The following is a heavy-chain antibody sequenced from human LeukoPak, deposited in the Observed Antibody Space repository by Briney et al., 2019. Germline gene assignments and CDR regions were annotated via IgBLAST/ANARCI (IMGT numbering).Heavy chain of an antibody. J-gene: IGHJ6*02. CDR1: GFTFSSYA. V-gene: IGHV3-30*04. CDR2: ISYDGSNK. Sequence: GGSLRLSCAASGFTFSSYAMHWVRQAPGKGLEWVAVISYDGSNKYYADSVKGRFTISRDNSKNTLYLQMNSLRAEDTAVYYCARDKVGATNLRYYYYGMDVWGQGTTVTVSS. D-gene: IGHD1-26*01. CDR3: ARDKVGATNLRYYYYGMDV.